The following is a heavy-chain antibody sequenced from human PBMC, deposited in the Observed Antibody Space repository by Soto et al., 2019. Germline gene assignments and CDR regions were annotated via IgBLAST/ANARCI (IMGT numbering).Heavy chain of an antibody. CDR1: GFTFSEYG. J-gene: IGHJ6*02. CDR2: ISFAGSDK. D-gene: IGHD3-3*01. Sequence: QVQLVESGGGVAQPGRALRLCCAASGFTFSEYGIHWVRQAPGQGLVWVAFISFAGSDKFYLESVRARFTVSRDHSQNLFMLHMTRQRTDVTAVYSGARPPDGFWTGYQRGGPHYIYYYGMDVGGRGTTVTVSS. V-gene: IGHV3-30*03. CDR3: ARPPDGFWTGYQRGGPHYIYYYGMDV.